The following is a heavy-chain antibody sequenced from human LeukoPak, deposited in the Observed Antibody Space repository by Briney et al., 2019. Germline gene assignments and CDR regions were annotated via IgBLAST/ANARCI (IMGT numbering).Heavy chain of an antibody. CDR2: ISSDSSTI. D-gene: IGHD1-26*01. J-gene: IGHJ3*02. Sequence: GGSLRLSCAASGFTFSTYSMNWVRQAPGKGLEWVSYISSDSSTIYYADSVKGRFTISRDNAKNSLYLQMNSLRAEDTAVYYCARWEATIMDAFDIWGQGTMVTVSS. CDR3: ARWEATIMDAFDI. CDR1: GFTFSTYS. V-gene: IGHV3-48*04.